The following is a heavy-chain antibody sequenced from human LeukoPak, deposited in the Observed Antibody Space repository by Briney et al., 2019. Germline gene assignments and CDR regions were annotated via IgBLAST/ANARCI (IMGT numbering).Heavy chain of an antibody. V-gene: IGHV1-69*01. J-gene: IGHJ6*02. CDR1: GGTFSKSA. Sequence: SVKVSCKASGGTFSKSAISWVRQAPGQGLEWMGGIIPIFGTANYAQKFQGRVTITADESTSTAYMELSSLRSEDTAVYYCAGDIMDGMDVWGQGTTVTVSS. CDR2: IIPIFGTA. CDR3: AGDIMDGMDV.